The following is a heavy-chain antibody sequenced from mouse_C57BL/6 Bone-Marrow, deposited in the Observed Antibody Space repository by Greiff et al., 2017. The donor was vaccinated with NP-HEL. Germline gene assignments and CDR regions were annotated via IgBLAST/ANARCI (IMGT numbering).Heavy chain of an antibody. D-gene: IGHD4-1*01. CDR1: GFTFSSYG. Sequence: EVHLVESGGDLVKPGGSLKLSCAASGFTFSSYGMSWFRQTPDKRLEWVATISSGGSYTYYPDSVKGRFTISRDNAKNTLYLQMSSLKSEDTAMYYCARPNWAAWFAYWGQGTLVTVSA. J-gene: IGHJ3*01. V-gene: IGHV5-6*01. CDR2: ISSGGSYT. CDR3: ARPNWAAWFAY.